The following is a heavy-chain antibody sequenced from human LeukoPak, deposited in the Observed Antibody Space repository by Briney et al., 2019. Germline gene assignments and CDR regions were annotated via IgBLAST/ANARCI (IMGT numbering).Heavy chain of an antibody. CDR1: GFTFSSYA. CDR3: AKSGAPGGYYYYGMDV. CDR2: ISGDGGIT. J-gene: IGHJ6*02. D-gene: IGHD4/OR15-4a*01. V-gene: IGHV3-23*01. Sequence: GGSLRLSCAASGFTFSSYAMSWVRQAPGKGLEWVSGISGDGGITYYAGSVRGRFTISRDNSKNTLFLQMNSLRAEDTAIYYCAKSGAPGGYYYYGMDVWGQGTTVTVSS.